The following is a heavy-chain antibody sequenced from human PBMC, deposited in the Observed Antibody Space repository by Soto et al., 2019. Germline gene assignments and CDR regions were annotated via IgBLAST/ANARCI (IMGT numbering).Heavy chain of an antibody. CDR2: ISYDGSNK. CDR3: ARGSRVYFDY. Sequence: QVQLVESGGGVVQPGRSLRLSCAASGFTFSSYAMHWVRQAPGKGLEWVAVISYDGSNKYYADSVKRRFTISRDNSKNTLYLHMNSLRAEDTAVYYCARGSRVYFDYWRQGTLVTVSS. V-gene: IGHV3-30-3*01. CDR1: GFTFSSYA. J-gene: IGHJ4*02.